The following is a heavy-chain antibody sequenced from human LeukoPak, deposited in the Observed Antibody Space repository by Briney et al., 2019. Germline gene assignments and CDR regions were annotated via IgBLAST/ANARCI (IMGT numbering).Heavy chain of an antibody. J-gene: IGHJ4*02. CDR3: ARERAVTTYYYFDY. Sequence: SETLSLTCTVSGYSINSGYYWAWIRQPPGKGLQWIGSIYHSGSTYYNPSLKSRVTISIDTSKNQFSLKLSSVTAADTAAYYCARERAVTTYYYFDYWGQGTLVTVSS. CDR2: IYHSGST. CDR1: GYSINSGYY. V-gene: IGHV4-38-2*02. D-gene: IGHD4-17*01.